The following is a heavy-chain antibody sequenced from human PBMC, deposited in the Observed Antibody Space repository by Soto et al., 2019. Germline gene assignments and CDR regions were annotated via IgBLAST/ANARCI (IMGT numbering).Heavy chain of an antibody. V-gene: IGHV4-39*01. Sequence: SETLSLTCTVSGGSISSSSYYWGWIRQPPGKGLEWIGSIYYSGSTYYNPSLKSRVTISVDTSKNQFSLKLSSVTAADTAVYYCARHTTRLGTIGYWGQGTLVTVSS. CDR3: ARHTTRLGTIGY. D-gene: IGHD3-9*01. CDR2: IYYSGST. J-gene: IGHJ4*02. CDR1: GGSISSSSYY.